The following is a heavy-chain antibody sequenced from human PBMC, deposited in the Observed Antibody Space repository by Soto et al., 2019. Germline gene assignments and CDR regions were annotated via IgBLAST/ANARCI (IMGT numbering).Heavy chain of an antibody. V-gene: IGHV1-18*01. CDR2: ISAYNGNT. D-gene: IGHD3-10*01. J-gene: IGHJ4*02. Sequence: QVQLVQSGAEVKKPGASVKVSCKASGYTFTSYGISWVRQAHGQGLEWMGWISAYNGNTNYAQKLQGRVTMTTDTSTSTAYMELRSLRSDDTAVYYCARDMEVFTMVRGVIMKDFDYWGQGTLVTVSS. CDR3: ARDMEVFTMVRGVIMKDFDY. CDR1: GYTFTSYG.